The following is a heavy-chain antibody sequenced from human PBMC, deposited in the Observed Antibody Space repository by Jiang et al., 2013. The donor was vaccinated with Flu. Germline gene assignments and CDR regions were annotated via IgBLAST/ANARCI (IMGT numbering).Heavy chain of an antibody. J-gene: IGHJ4*02. V-gene: IGHV3-15*01. Sequence: VQLLESGGGLVEPGGSLRLSCAASGFTFVAAWMSWVRQAPGKGLEWVGRIKSKTAGGTIDYAAPVKGRFSISRDDSENTLFLQMDGLKTEDTAVYYCVTYRMDSGWYWGQGTLVTVSS. CDR2: IKSKTAGGTI. CDR3: VTYRMDSGWY. CDR1: GFTFVAAW. D-gene: IGHD6-19*01.